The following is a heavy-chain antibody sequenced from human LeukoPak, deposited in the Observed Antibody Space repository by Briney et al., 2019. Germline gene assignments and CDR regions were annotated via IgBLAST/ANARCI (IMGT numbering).Heavy chain of an antibody. CDR1: GFTFSDYY. D-gene: IGHD6-6*01. CDR3: ARSARRASTEYFQH. Sequence: PGGSLRLSCAASGFTFSDYYMSWIRQAPGKGLEWVSYISSSGSTIYYADSVKGRFTISRDNAKNSLYLQMNSLRAEDTAVYYCARSARRASTEYFQHWGQGTLVTVSS. CDR2: ISSSGSTI. V-gene: IGHV3-11*01. J-gene: IGHJ1*01.